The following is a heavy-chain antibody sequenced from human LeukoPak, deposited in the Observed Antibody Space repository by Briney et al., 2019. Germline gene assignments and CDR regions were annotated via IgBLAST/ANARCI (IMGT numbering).Heavy chain of an antibody. D-gene: IGHD2-15*01. V-gene: IGHV3-11*01. CDR2: ISSSGSTI. Sequence: GGSLRLSCAASGFTFSDYYMSWIRQAPGKGLEWVSYISSSGSTIYYADSVKGRFTISRDNSKNTLYLQMNSLKTEDTAVYYCTTDGGGPYYYYGMDVWGQGTTVTVSS. CDR3: TTDGGGPYYYYGMDV. CDR1: GFTFSDYY. J-gene: IGHJ6*02.